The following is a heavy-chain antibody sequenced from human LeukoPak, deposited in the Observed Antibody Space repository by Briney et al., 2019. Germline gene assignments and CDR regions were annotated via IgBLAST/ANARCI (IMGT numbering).Heavy chain of an antibody. Sequence: VKVSCKASGYTFTSYDINWVRQATGQGLEWMGWMNPNSGNTGYAQKFQGRVTITRNTSISTAYMELSSLRSEDTAVYYCARGSIAAAGYYYYYYMDVWGKGITVTVSS. CDR3: ARGSIAAAGYYYYYYMDV. CDR1: GYTFTSYD. CDR2: MNPNSGNT. D-gene: IGHD6-13*01. J-gene: IGHJ6*03. V-gene: IGHV1-8*01.